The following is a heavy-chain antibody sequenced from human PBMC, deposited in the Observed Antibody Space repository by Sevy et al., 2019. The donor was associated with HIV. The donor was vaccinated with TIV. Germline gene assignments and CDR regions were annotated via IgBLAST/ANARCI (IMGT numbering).Heavy chain of an antibody. Sequence: GGSLRLSCAASGFTFDDYTMHWVRQPPGKGLEWVSLISWDGGSTYYADSVKGRFTISRDNSKNSLFLQMNSLRSEDPAFYYCAKLGGNYGDYDDYWGRGTLVTVSS. D-gene: IGHD4-17*01. CDR3: AKLGGNYGDYDDY. V-gene: IGHV3-43*01. CDR2: ISWDGGST. CDR1: GFTFDDYT. J-gene: IGHJ4*02.